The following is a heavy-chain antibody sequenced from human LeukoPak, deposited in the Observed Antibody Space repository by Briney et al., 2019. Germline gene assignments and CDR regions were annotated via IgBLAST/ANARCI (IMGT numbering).Heavy chain of an antibody. CDR3: AKKQGGWFDP. Sequence: PSETLSLTCTVSGGSISSYYWSWIRQPPGKTLEWIGDVYYSGSTTYNPSLKSRVTISIDTSKNKFSLRLRSVTAADTAVYYCAKKQGGWFDPWGQGTLVTVSS. D-gene: IGHD3-16*01. V-gene: IGHV4-59*13. CDR1: GGSISSYY. CDR2: VYYSGST. J-gene: IGHJ5*02.